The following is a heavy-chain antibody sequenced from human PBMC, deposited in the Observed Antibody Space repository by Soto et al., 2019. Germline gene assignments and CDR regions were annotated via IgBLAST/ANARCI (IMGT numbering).Heavy chain of an antibody. CDR2: VYHTGAT. J-gene: IGHJ4*02. D-gene: IGHD5-12*01. V-gene: IGHV4-59*13. CDR3: ARGGNRYSNVASGVGGFDY. CDR1: GAYISRSY. Sequence: LETLSLTCTVSGAYISRSYWCGSRQSPGRGVEWIAYVYHTGATNYNPSLKSRVTISLDTSKGQFSLNLTSLTTADTAVYLCARGGNRYSNVASGVGGFDYCGQGYLVT.